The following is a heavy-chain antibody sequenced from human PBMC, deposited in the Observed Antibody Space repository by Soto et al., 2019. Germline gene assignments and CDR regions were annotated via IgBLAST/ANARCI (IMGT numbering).Heavy chain of an antibody. CDR2: ISGSGGST. CDR1: GFTFSSYA. J-gene: IGHJ5*02. CDR3: AKVMVKNWFDP. V-gene: IGHV3-23*01. D-gene: IGHD5-18*01. Sequence: RGSLRLSCAASGFTFSSYAMSWVRQAPGKGLEWVSGISGSGGSTYYADSVKGRFTFSRDNSKNTLYLQMNSLRAEDTAVYYCAKVMVKNWFDPWGQGTLVTVSS.